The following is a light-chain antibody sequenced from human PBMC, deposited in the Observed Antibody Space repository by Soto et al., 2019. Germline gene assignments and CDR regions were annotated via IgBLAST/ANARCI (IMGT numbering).Light chain of an antibody. Sequence: QSALPRPASVSGLLGKGFTFSCPETTGDIGGYNYASWYQHHQGKAPKLMIYDVSSRPSGVSNRFSGSKSGNTASLTISGLQAEDEADYYCSSYTSSRTVVFGGGTKVTVL. CDR1: TGDIGGYNY. CDR3: SSYTSSRTVV. J-gene: IGLJ2*01. CDR2: DVS. V-gene: IGLV2-14*03.